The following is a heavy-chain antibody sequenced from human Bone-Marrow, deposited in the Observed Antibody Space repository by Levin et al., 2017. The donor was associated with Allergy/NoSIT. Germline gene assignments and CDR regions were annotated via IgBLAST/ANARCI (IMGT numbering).Heavy chain of an antibody. CDR2: ISGTGRHI. CDR3: AKDEGPFSSRFAFDC. V-gene: IGHV3-21*01. J-gene: IGHJ4*02. CDR1: GFNFASYG. D-gene: IGHD2-15*01. Sequence: PGGSLRLSCAASGFNFASYGMNWVRQAPGKGLEWVSSISGTGRHIYLADSLKGRFTISRDNAKNSLSLQMNNLRVEDTAVFSCAKDEGPFSSRFAFDCWGQGALVTVSS.